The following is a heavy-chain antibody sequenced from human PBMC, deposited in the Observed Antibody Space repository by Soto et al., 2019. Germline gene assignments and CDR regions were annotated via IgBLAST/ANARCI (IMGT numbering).Heavy chain of an antibody. V-gene: IGHV1-8*01. CDR2: MNPNSGNT. CDR1: GYTFTSYD. J-gene: IGHJ6*02. Sequence: ASVKVSCKASGYTFTSYDINWVRQATGQGLEWMGWMNPNSGNTGYAQKFQGRVTMTRNTSISTAYMELSSLRSEDTAVYYCARGPYCCGDCYLYRMAVRAQRTTVPVSS. CDR3: ARGPYCCGDCYLYRMAV. D-gene: IGHD2-21*02.